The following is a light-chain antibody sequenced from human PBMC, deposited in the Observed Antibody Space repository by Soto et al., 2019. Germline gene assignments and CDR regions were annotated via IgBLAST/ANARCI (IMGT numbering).Light chain of an antibody. V-gene: IGKV1-5*01. CDR3: QPYAPYTST. CDR1: QSVTNW. Sequence: DIQMTQSHSILSSSVVDIVTITCRASQSVTNWWAWYQQKPGKAPNLLIYDASRLPRGIPSRFRGSRSGAEFTTTISSLQPDDCATYYCQPYAPYTSTFGQGTKLELE. CDR2: DAS. J-gene: IGKJ2*01.